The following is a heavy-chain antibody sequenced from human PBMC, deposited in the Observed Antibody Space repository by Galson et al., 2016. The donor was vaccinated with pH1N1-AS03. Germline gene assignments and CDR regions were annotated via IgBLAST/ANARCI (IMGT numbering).Heavy chain of an antibody. V-gene: IGHV3-7*01. J-gene: IGHJ4*02. Sequence: SLRLSCAASGFTFGNYWMTWVRQAPGKGLEWVANIRQDGSERYYVDSVEGRFTISRDNAKNSVYLQMNSLRADDTAVYYCLRASDYWGQGTLVTVSS. CDR2: IRQDGSER. CDR1: GFTFGNYW. CDR3: LRASDY.